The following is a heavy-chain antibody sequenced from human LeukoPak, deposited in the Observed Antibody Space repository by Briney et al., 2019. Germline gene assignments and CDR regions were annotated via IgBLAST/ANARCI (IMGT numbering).Heavy chain of an antibody. Sequence: SETLSLTCTVSGGSISSYCWSWIRQPPGKGLEWIGYIYYSGSTNYNPSLKSRVTISVDTSKNQFSLKLSSVTAADTAVYYCARSVGGDSSGYPPSYWGQGTLVTVSS. J-gene: IGHJ4*02. V-gene: IGHV4-59*01. CDR1: GGSISSYC. CDR3: ARSVGGDSSGYPPSY. D-gene: IGHD3-22*01. CDR2: IYYSGST.